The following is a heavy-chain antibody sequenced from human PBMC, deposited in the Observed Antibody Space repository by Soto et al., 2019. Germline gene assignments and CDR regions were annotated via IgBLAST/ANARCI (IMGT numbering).Heavy chain of an antibody. J-gene: IGHJ4*02. CDR2: INPSGGST. CDR1: GYTFTSYY. CDR3: ASRAGSGSYLDY. D-gene: IGHD3-10*01. V-gene: IGHV1-46*03. Sequence: QVQLVQSGAEVKKPGASVKVSCKASGYTFTSYYMHWVRQAPGQGLEWMGIINPSGGSTSYAQKFQGRVTMTRDSSTSTVYMELSSLRSEDTAVYYCASRAGSGSYLDYWGQGTLVTVSS.